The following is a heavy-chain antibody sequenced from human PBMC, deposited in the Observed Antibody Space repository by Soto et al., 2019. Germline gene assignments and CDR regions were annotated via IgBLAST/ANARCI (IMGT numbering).Heavy chain of an antibody. V-gene: IGHV1-18*01. J-gene: IGHJ4*02. CDR2: IKPHNGNT. D-gene: IGHD3-10*01. CDR1: GYTFTIYG. Sequence: ASVKVSCKTSGYTFTIYGINWVRQAPGQGLEWMGWIKPHNGNTKYAQTHQDRLIMTIDTATSTAYMELRSLRSDDTAVYYCARDLDGSGSYYTDYWSPGTLVTVSS. CDR3: ARDLDGSGSYYTDY.